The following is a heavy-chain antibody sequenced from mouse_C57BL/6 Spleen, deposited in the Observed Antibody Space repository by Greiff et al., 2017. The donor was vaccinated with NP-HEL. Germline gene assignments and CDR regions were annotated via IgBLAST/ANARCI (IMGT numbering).Heavy chain of an antibody. CDR2: ISYDGSN. D-gene: IGHD1-1*01. J-gene: IGHJ1*03. CDR1: GYSITSGYY. CDR3: ARKDYDWYFDV. Sequence: EVHLVESGPGLVKPSQSLSLTCSVTGYSITSGYYWNWIRQFPGNKLEWMGYISYDGSNNYNPSLKNRISITRDTSKNQFFLKLNSVTTEDTATYYCARKDYDWYFDVWGTGTTVTVSS. V-gene: IGHV3-6*01.